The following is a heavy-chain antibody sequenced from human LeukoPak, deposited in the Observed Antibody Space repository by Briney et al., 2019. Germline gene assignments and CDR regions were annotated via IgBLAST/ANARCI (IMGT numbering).Heavy chain of an antibody. CDR3: ARDATGTRPITFDMDV. Sequence: ASVKVSCKASGYTFTGYYMHWVRQAPGQGLEWMGWINPDSGGTNYTQKLQGWVTMTRDTSISTAYMELSRLRSDDTAVYYCARDATGTRPITFDMDVWGQGTTVTVSS. D-gene: IGHD1/OR15-1a*01. CDR2: INPDSGGT. CDR1: GYTFTGYY. J-gene: IGHJ6*02. V-gene: IGHV1-2*04.